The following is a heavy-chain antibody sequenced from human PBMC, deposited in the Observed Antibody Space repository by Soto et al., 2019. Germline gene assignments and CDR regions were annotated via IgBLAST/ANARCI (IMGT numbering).Heavy chain of an antibody. CDR1: GYSFTSYW. D-gene: IGHD4-17*01. CDR3: ARYEAYGDYIYYFDY. Sequence: PGESLKISCKGSGYSFTSYWNGWVRQMPGKGLEWMGIIYPGDSDTRYSPSFQGQVTISADKSISTAYLQWSSLKASDTAMYYCARYEAYGDYIYYFDYWGQGTLVTVSS. J-gene: IGHJ4*02. V-gene: IGHV5-51*01. CDR2: IYPGDSDT.